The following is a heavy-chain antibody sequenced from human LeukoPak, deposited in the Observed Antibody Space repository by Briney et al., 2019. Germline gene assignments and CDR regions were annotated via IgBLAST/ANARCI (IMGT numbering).Heavy chain of an antibody. CDR2: ISYDGSNQ. Sequence: GGSLRLSCAASGFTFSSYAMHWVRQAPGKGLEWVAVISYDGSNQYYADSVKGRFTISRDKSKNTLSLQMNSLRTEDTAVYYCAREMRRHFDYWGQGTLVTVSS. CDR1: GFTFSSYA. CDR3: AREMRRHFDY. J-gene: IGHJ4*02. V-gene: IGHV3-30*04.